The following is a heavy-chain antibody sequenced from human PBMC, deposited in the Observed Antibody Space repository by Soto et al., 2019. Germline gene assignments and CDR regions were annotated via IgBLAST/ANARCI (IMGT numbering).Heavy chain of an antibody. CDR1: GGSISSSSYY. J-gene: IGHJ4*02. Sequence: SETVSLTCTVSGGSISSSSYYWGWIRQAPGKGLEWIGRIYYSGSTNYNPSLKSRVTISVDTSKNQFSLKLSSVTAADTAVYYCARRYGPGFDYWGQGTLVTVSS. V-gene: IGHV4-39*07. CDR2: IYYSGST. CDR3: ARRYGPGFDY. D-gene: IGHD4-17*01.